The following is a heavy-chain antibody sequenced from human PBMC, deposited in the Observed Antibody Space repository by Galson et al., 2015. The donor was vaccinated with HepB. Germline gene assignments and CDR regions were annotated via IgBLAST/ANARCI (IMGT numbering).Heavy chain of an antibody. J-gene: IGHJ2*01. Sequence: SVKVSCKASGYTFTGYYMHWVRQAPGQGLEWMGRINPNSGGTNYAQKFQGRVTMTRDTSISTAYMELSRLRSDDTAVYYCARGLWGSGGYPHYWYFDLWGRGTLVTVSS. CDR1: GYTFTGYY. V-gene: IGHV1-2*06. D-gene: IGHD3-10*01. CDR2: INPNSGGT. CDR3: ARGLWGSGGYPHYWYFDL.